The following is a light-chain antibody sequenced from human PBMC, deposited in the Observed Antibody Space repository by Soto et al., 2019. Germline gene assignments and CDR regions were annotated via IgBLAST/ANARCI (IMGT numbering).Light chain of an antibody. CDR2: AAS. Sequence: IVLTPSPGTLSLSPGSRGTLSCRASQRVSNRYLAWYQQKPGPSRRLLIYAASIMANGIPVRFSGSGSGTDFTLTISRLEPEDFAVYYCQEYDSSTQPFGQGTKVEIK. CDR1: QRVSNRY. V-gene: IGKV3-20*01. CDR3: QEYDSSTQP. J-gene: IGKJ1*01.